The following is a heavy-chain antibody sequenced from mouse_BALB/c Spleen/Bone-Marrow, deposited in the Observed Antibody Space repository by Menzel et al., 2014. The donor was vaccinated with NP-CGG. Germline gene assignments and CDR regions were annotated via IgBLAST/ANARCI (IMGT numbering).Heavy chain of an antibody. V-gene: IGHV14-3*02. Sequence: EVKLVESGAELVKPGASAKLSCTASGFNIKDTYMHWVKQRPEQGLEWIGRIDPANGNTKYDPKFQGKATITADTSSNTAYLQLSSLTSEDTAVYYCASYYYGSSTFAYWGQGTLVTVSA. CDR2: IDPANGNT. D-gene: IGHD1-1*01. J-gene: IGHJ3*01. CDR3: ASYYYGSSTFAY. CDR1: GFNIKDTY.